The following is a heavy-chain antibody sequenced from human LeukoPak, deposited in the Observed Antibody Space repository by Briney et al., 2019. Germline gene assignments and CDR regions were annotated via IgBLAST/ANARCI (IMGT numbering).Heavy chain of an antibody. CDR2: INPNSGGT. Sequence: ASVKVSCKASGYTFTDYYMHWVRQAPGQGLEWMGRINPNSGGTSYAQKFQGRVTMTRDTSISTAYMELSRLRSDDTAVYYCARAPYGSGSYYKGDYWGQGTLVTVSS. D-gene: IGHD3-10*01. CDR3: ARAPYGSGSYYKGDY. J-gene: IGHJ4*02. CDR1: GYTFTDYY. V-gene: IGHV1-2*06.